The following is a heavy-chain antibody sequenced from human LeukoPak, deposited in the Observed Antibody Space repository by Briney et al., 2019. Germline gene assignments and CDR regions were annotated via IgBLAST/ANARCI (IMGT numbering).Heavy chain of an antibody. CDR3: ATHERGYGHDY. CDR2: IYSGGST. Sequence: GGSLRLSCAASGFTVSSNYMSWVRQAPGKGLEWVSVIYSGGSTYYADSVKGRFTISRDNAKNSLYLQMNSLRAEDTAVYYCATHERGYGHDYWGQGTLVTVSS. J-gene: IGHJ4*02. CDR1: GFTVSSNY. V-gene: IGHV3-53*01. D-gene: IGHD3-3*01.